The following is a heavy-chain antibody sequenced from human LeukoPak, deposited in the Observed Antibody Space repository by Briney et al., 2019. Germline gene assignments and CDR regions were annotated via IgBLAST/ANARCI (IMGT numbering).Heavy chain of an antibody. D-gene: IGHD6-19*01. CDR1: GGSISKSYLY. CDR3: SRHEHKALAGDT. Sequence: KPSETLSLTCSVSGGSISKSYLYWGWIRQPPGKGLEWIGTIYYSGKTFYNSSLKSRVTISVDTSINHFSLTLTSLTAADTAVYFCSRHEHKALAGDTWGQGTLVTVSS. CDR2: IYYSGKT. V-gene: IGHV4-39*01. J-gene: IGHJ5*02.